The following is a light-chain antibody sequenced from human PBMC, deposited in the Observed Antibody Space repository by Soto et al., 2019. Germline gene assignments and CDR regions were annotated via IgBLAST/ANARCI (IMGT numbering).Light chain of an antibody. Sequence: MVVAPSPLSLPVTCKAPASSSSTSSHILLHINGYNYLDWYLQKRGPSPQLLICFASNRASGVPDTFSGSGSGTDFTLKISRVEDEDFGAYYCIQTLQTPFTFGGGTKVDI. V-gene: IGKV2-28*01. CDR3: IQTLQTPFT. J-gene: IGKJ4*01. CDR2: FAS. CDR1: HILLHINGYNY.